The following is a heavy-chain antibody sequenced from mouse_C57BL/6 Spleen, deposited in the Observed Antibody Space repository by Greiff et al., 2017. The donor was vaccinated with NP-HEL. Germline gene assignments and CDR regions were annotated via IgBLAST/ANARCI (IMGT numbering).Heavy chain of an antibody. Sequence: EVQLVESGGGLVQPGGSLKLSCAASGFTFSDYGMAWVRQAPRKGPEWVAFISNLAYSIYYADTVTGRFTISRENAKNTLYLEMSSLRSEDTAMYYCARLYDGYYGGGFAYWGQGTLVTVSA. V-gene: IGHV5-15*01. D-gene: IGHD2-3*01. J-gene: IGHJ3*01. CDR2: ISNLAYSI. CDR1: GFTFSDYG. CDR3: ARLYDGYYGGGFAY.